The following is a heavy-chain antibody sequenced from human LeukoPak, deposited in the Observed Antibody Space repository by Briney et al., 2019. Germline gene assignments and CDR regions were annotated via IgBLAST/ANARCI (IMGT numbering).Heavy chain of an antibody. V-gene: IGHV3-21*01. J-gene: IGHJ4*02. Sequence: GSLRLSCAASGFTFSSYSMNWVRQAPGKGLELVSSISSSSSYIYYADSVKGRFTISRDNAKNSLYLQMNSLRAEDTAVYYCARGRREPHFDYWGQGTLVTVSS. CDR1: GFTFSSYS. CDR2: ISSSSSYI. D-gene: IGHD1-26*01. CDR3: ARGRREPHFDY.